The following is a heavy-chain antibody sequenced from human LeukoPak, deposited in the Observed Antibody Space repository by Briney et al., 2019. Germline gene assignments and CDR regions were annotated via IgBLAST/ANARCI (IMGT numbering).Heavy chain of an antibody. V-gene: IGHV3-30*02. Sequence: GGSLRLSCAASGFTFSSYGMHWVRQAPGKGLEWVAFIRYDGSNKYYADSVKGRFTISRDNSKNTLYLQMNSLRAEDTAVYYWWKGWRIKIFGGQTEYFDYWGQGTLVTVSS. J-gene: IGHJ4*02. CDR3: WKGWRIKIFGGQTEYFDY. CDR1: GFTFSSYG. CDR2: IRYDGSNK. D-gene: IGHD3-3*01.